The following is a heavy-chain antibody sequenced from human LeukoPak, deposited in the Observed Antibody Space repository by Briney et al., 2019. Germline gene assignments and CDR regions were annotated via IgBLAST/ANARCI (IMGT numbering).Heavy chain of an antibody. CDR2: IHYSGNT. D-gene: IGHD5-18*01. CDR3: ASTSGYSYGYLDY. V-gene: IGHV4-28*01. CDR1: AYSISSDNW. Sequence: SETLSLTCAVSAYSISSDNWWGWIRQPPGKGLEWIGYIHYSGNTYYNPSLKSRVTMSVDTSKNQLSLKLSSVTAVDTAVYYCASTSGYSYGYLDYWGQGTLVTVSS. J-gene: IGHJ4*02.